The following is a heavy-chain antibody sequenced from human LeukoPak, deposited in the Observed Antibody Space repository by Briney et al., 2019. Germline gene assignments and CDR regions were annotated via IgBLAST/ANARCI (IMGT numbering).Heavy chain of an antibody. D-gene: IGHD3-10*01. CDR2: IYYSGST. Sequence: SETLSLTCTVSGGSISSYYWSWTRQPPGKGLEWIGYIYYSGSTNYNPSLKSRVTISVDTSKNQFSLKLSSVSAADTAVYYCARHGSGSYYEFDYWGQGTLVTVSS. J-gene: IGHJ4*02. V-gene: IGHV4-59*08. CDR1: GGSISSYY. CDR3: ARHGSGSYYEFDY.